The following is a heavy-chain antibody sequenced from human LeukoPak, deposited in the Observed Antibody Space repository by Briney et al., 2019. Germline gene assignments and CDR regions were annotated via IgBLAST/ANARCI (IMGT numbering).Heavy chain of an antibody. CDR3: ARPEGDYVFDY. Sequence: GGSLRLSCAASGFTFSDFAMTWVRRAPRKGLAWVSIIGESVDSIYYADSVRGRFTISRDTSKNTLYLQMRSLRVEDTALYYCARPEGDYVFDYWGQGALVTVSS. J-gene: IGHJ4*02. CDR1: GFTFSDFA. V-gene: IGHV3-23*01. D-gene: IGHD4-17*01. CDR2: IGESVDSI.